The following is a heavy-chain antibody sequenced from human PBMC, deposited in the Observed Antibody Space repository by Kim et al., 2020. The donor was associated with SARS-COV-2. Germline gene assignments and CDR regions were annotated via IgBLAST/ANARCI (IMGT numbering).Heavy chain of an antibody. V-gene: IGHV4-31*03. Sequence: SETLSLTCTVSGGSISSGGYYWSWIRQHPGKGLEWIGSIYYSGSTYYNPSLKSRVTISVDTSKNQFSLKLSSVTAADTAVYYCARVGESYEFDYWGQGTLVTVSS. CDR1: GGSISSGGYY. CDR3: ARVGESYEFDY. D-gene: IGHD3-16*01. J-gene: IGHJ4*02. CDR2: IYYSGST.